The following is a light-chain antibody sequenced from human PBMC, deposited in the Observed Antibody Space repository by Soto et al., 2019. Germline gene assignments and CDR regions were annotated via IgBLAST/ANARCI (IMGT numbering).Light chain of an antibody. CDR3: QQSFITPPLT. J-gene: IGKJ4*01. CDR1: QSISTY. V-gene: IGKV1-39*01. CDR2: GAS. Sequence: DIQMTQSPSSLSASIGDIIIITCRESQSISTYLNWYQQKPGKAPKLLIYGASTLQNGVPSRFSGSGSATDYTLTISGLQPEDFATYYCQQSFITPPLTFGGGTKVEMK.